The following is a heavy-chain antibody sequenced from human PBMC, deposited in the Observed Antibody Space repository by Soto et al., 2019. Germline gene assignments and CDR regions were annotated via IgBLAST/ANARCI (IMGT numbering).Heavy chain of an antibody. CDR2: INPNSGDT. J-gene: IGHJ4*02. CDR1: GYIFTGYY. CDR3: ATSRISIAVAGETEYYFDY. D-gene: IGHD6-19*01. V-gene: IGHV1-2*04. Sequence: QVQLLQSGAELKKPGASVKVSFKASGYIFTGYYMHWVRQAPGQGLEWMGWINPNSGDTNYTQKFQGWVTMTRDTSISTAYMELSRLRSDDTAVYYCATSRISIAVAGETEYYFDYWGQGTLVTVSS.